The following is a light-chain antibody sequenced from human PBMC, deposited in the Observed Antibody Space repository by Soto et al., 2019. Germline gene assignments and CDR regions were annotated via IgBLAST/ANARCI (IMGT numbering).Light chain of an antibody. CDR3: QQRSSWPLT. Sequence: EIVLTQSPATLSLSPGERATLSCRASQSVSHYLAWYQQKPGQAPRLLIYDASNRATAIPARFSGSGSGTDLTLTISSLEPEDFAVYYCQQRSSWPLTFGGGTKVEIK. CDR2: DAS. CDR1: QSVSHY. V-gene: IGKV3-11*01. J-gene: IGKJ4*01.